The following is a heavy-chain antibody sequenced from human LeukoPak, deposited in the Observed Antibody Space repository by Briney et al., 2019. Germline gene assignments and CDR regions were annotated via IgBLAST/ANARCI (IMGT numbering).Heavy chain of an antibody. D-gene: IGHD6-6*01. CDR3: ARGIAAPPYYYYGMDV. CDR2: MNPNSGNT. CDR1: GYTFTSYD. J-gene: IGHJ6*02. V-gene: IGHV1-8*01. Sequence: ASVKVSCKASGYTFTSYDINWVRQATGQGLEWMGWMNPNSGNTGYAQKFQGRVTMTRNTSIGTAYMELSSLRSEDTAVYYCARGIAAPPYYYYGMDVWGQGTTVTVSS.